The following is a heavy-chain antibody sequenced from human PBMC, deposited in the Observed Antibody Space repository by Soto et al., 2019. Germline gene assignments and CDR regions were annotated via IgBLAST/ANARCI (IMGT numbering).Heavy chain of an antibody. CDR2: ISGSGGST. CDR1: GFTFSSYA. V-gene: IGHV3-23*01. Sequence: GGSLRLSCAASGFTFSSYAMSWVRQAPGKGLEWVSAISGSGGSTYYADSVKGRFTISRDNSKNTLYLQMNSLRAEDTAVYYCAKNGGIVVVVAAPTLNWFDPWGQGTLVTVSS. J-gene: IGHJ5*02. D-gene: IGHD2-15*01. CDR3: AKNGGIVVVVAAPTLNWFDP.